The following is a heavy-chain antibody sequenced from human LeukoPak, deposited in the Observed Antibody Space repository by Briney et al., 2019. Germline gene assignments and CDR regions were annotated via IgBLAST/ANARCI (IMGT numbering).Heavy chain of an antibody. D-gene: IGHD6-13*01. CDR3: ARAAAAGQAYYYGMDV. V-gene: IGHV3-23*01. J-gene: IGHJ6*02. Sequence: PGGSLRLSCAASGFTFSSYAMSWVRQAPGKGLEWVSGISSNGASTYYVDSVKGRFTISRDNSKNTLFLQMNSLRAEDTALYHCARAAAAGQAYYYGMDVWGQGTTVTVSS. CDR1: GFTFSSYA. CDR2: ISSNGAST.